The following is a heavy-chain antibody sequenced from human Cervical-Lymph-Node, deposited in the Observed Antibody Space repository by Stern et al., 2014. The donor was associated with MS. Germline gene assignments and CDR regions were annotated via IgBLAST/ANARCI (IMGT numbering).Heavy chain of an antibody. CDR3: ARALAVAGTGY. D-gene: IGHD6-19*01. Sequence: EQLVESGGGLVQPGGSLRVSCTASGFTFSNFWMSWVRQAPGKGLEWVANINQDGSETYYVDSVKGRFTISRDNAKNSLYLQMNSLKDEDTAMYYCARALAVAGTGYWGQGTMVTVSS. J-gene: IGHJ4*02. CDR1: GFTFSNFW. V-gene: IGHV3-7*01. CDR2: INQDGSET.